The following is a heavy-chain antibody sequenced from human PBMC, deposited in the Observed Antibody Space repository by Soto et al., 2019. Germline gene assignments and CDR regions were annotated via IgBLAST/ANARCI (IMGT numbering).Heavy chain of an antibody. CDR3: ANGWTVAGTLNRGFDY. CDR2: ISYYGSHK. J-gene: IGHJ4*02. D-gene: IGHD6-13*01. V-gene: IGHV3-30*18. CDR1: GFTISSFG. Sequence: PGGSLSLSCAASGFTISSFGMHWVRHGPGKGLEWVAVISYYGSHKYYSDSVKGRFTISRDDSKNTLYLQMNSLRAEDTAVYYSANGWTVAGTLNRGFDYWGQGSLVTVSS.